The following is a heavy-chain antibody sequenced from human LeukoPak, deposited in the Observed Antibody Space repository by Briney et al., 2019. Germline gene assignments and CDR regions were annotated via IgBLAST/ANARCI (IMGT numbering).Heavy chain of an antibody. V-gene: IGHV3-30-3*01. CDR1: GFTFSSYA. Sequence: AGRSLRLSCAASGFTFSSYAMHWVRQAPGKGLEWVAVISYDGSNKYYADSVKGRFTISRDNSKNTLYLQMNSLRAEGTAVYYCAREAEWELLHDYWGQGTLVTVSS. CDR2: ISYDGSNK. J-gene: IGHJ4*02. D-gene: IGHD1-26*01. CDR3: AREAEWELLHDY.